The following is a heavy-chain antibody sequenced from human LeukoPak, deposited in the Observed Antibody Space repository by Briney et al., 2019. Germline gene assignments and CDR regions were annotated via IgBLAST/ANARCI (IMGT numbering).Heavy chain of an antibody. D-gene: IGHD3-10*01. CDR3: ARHGNYYGSGSYY. CDR1: GFTFSSYG. Sequence: QAGGSLRLSCAASGFTFSSYGMHWVRQAPGKGLEWVAVISYDGSNKYYADSVKGRFTISRDNSKNTLYLQMNSLRAEDTAVYYCARHGNYYGSGSYYWGQGTLVTVSS. J-gene: IGHJ4*02. V-gene: IGHV3-30*03. CDR2: ISYDGSNK.